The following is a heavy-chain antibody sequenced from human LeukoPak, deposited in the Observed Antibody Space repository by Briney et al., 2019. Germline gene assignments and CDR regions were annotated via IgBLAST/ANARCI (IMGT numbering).Heavy chain of an antibody. CDR1: GFTFSSYW. Sequence: GGSLRLSCAASGFTFSSYWMSWVRQAPGKGLEWVANINQDGSEKYFVDSVKGRFTISRDNAKNSLYLQMNSLRAEDTAVYYCAREGAYRTSSPAGYWGQGTLITVSS. J-gene: IGHJ4*02. CDR2: INQDGSEK. CDR3: AREGAYRTSSPAGY. V-gene: IGHV3-7*01. D-gene: IGHD6-6*01.